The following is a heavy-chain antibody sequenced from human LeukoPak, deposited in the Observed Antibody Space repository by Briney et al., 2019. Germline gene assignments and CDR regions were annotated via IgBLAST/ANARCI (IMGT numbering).Heavy chain of an antibody. CDR1: GYRFTNYW. Sequence: GESLKISCKGSGYRFTNYWIGWVRQMPGKGLEWMGIIYCGDSGTRYSPAFQGQVTISADKSINTAYLQWSSLKASDTAMYYCARRPRWDPSGYFDLWGRGTLVAVSS. J-gene: IGHJ2*01. V-gene: IGHV5-51*01. CDR2: IYCGDSGT. CDR3: ARRPRWDPSGYFDL. D-gene: IGHD1-26*01.